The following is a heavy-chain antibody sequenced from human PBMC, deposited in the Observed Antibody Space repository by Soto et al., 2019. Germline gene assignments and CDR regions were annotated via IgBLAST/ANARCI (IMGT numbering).Heavy chain of an antibody. D-gene: IGHD3-16*01. CDR2: INHSGST. J-gene: IGHJ6*03. Sequence: QVQLQQWGAGLLKPSETLSLTCAVYGGSFSGYYWSWIRQPPGKGLEWIGEINHSGSTNYNPSLKSRVTISVDTSKNQFSLKLSSVTAADTAVYYCAREGGYYYYCYYMDVWGKGTTVTVSS. V-gene: IGHV4-34*01. CDR1: GGSFSGYY. CDR3: AREGGYYYYCYYMDV.